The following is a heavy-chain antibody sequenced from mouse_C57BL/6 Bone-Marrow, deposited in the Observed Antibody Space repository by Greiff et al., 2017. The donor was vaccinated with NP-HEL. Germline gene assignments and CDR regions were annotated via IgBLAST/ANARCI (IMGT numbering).Heavy chain of an antibody. V-gene: IGHV1-67*01. CDR2: ISTYYGDA. CDR3: ARYYSKMAWFAY. Sequence: QVHVKQSGPELVRPGVSVKISCKGSGYTFTDYAMHWVRQSHAKSLVWIGVISTYYGDASYNSKFKDKATMTVDKSSSTAYMELARLTSEDSAVYYCARYYSKMAWFAYWGQGTLVTVSA. D-gene: IGHD2-5*01. J-gene: IGHJ3*01. CDR1: GYTFTDYA.